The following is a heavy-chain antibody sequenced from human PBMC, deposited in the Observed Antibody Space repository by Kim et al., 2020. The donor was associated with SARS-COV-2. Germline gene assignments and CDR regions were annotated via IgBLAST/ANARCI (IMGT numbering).Heavy chain of an antibody. CDR2: FDPEDGET. Sequence: ASVKVSCKVSGYTLTKLSMHWVRQAPGKGLEWMGGFDPEDGETIYAQKFQGRVTMTEDTSTDTAYMELSSLRSEDTAVYYCATERERFTMVRGLTYAMDVWGQGTTVTVSS. D-gene: IGHD3-10*01. V-gene: IGHV1-24*01. CDR3: ATERERFTMVRGLTYAMDV. CDR1: GYTLTKLS. J-gene: IGHJ6*02.